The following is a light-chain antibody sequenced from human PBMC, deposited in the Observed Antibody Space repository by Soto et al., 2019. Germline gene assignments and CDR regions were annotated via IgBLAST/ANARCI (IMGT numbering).Light chain of an antibody. CDR3: TSFADSNTYV. CDR1: SSDVGAYNF. V-gene: IGLV2-8*01. CDR2: EVS. J-gene: IGLJ1*01. Sequence: QSVLTQPPSASGSPGQSVTISCTGTSSDVGAYNFVSWYQQHPGKAPKLMIYEVSKRPSGVPDRFSGSKSGNTASLTVSGLQAEDEADYYCTSFADSNTYVFGTGTKGTVL.